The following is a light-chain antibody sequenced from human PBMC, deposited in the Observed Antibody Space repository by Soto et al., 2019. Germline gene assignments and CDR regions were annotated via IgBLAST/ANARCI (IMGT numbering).Light chain of an antibody. Sequence: EIVMTQSPATLSVSPGERATLSCRASQSVSSNLAWYQQKPGQAPRLLIYGASTRATGIPARFSCSGSGTEFTLTISSLQSEYFAVYYCQHYNNWPPWTFGQGTKVEIK. CDR2: GAS. CDR1: QSVSSN. J-gene: IGKJ1*01. V-gene: IGKV3-15*01. CDR3: QHYNNWPPWT.